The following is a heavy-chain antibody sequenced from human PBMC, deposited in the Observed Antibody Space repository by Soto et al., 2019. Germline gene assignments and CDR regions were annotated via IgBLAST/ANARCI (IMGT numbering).Heavy chain of an antibody. CDR3: ARDLLPDDFGGGENYYGKAV. Sequence: GGSLRLSCAASGFTFSSYSMNWVRQAPGKGLEWVSSISSSSSYIYYADSVKGRFTISRDNAKNSLYLQMNSLRAEDTAVYYCARDLLPDDFGGGENYYGKAVWGQGATDTVS. V-gene: IGHV3-21*01. CDR1: GFTFSSYS. D-gene: IGHD3-3*01. J-gene: IGHJ6*02. CDR2: ISSSSSYI.